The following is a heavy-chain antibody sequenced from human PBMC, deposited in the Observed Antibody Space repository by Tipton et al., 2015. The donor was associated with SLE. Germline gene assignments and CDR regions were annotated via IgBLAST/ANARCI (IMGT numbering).Heavy chain of an antibody. CDR3: ARAVPRGSTSGYWYFDL. CDR2: IYYSGST. J-gene: IGHJ2*01. Sequence: TLSLTCTVSGGSISSYYWSWIRQPPGKGLEWIGHIYYSGSTNYNPSLKSRVTVSVDTSKNQFSLNLTSVTAADTAVYYCARAVPRGSTSGYWYFDLWGRGTLVTVSS. D-gene: IGHD6-6*01. V-gene: IGHV4-59*12. CDR1: GGSISSYY.